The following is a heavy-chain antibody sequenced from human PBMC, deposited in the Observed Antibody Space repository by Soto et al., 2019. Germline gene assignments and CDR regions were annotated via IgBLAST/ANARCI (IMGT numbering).Heavy chain of an antibody. CDR1: GFTFNSYA. Sequence: GGSLRLSCAASGFTFNSYAMSWVRQAPGKGLEWVSAISPSGGSTYYADSVKGRFAISRDNSKNTLYLQMNSLRAEDTAVYYCAKDSGPDCSGGFCPAYSSSEYYIIFWGKGTTVTVPQ. D-gene: IGHD2-15*01. CDR3: AKDSGPDCSGGFCPAYSSSEYYIIF. V-gene: IGHV3-23*01. J-gene: IGHJ6*04. CDR2: ISPSGGST.